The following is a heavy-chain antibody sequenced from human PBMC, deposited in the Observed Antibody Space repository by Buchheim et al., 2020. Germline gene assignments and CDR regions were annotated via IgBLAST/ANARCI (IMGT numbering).Heavy chain of an antibody. V-gene: IGHV3-74*02. CDR3: VRGAPFDF. CDR2: INPDDSST. Sequence: EVQLFESGGGLVQPGGSLRLSCAAFGFTFRNKAMSWVRQAPGKGLVWVARINPDDSSTDYADSVEGRFTISRDNAKNTLYLQMNNLRAEDTAVYFCVRGAPFDFWGQGTL. J-gene: IGHJ4*02. CDR1: GFTFRNKA.